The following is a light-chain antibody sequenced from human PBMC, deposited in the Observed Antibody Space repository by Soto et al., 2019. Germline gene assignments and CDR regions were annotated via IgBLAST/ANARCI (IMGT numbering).Light chain of an antibody. CDR1: QTVRNGY. CDR3: QQYADSPFT. CDR2: RTL. Sequence: EIVLTQSPGFLSVSPGERATLSCRASQTVRNGYLAWYQHKAGQAPRLLIYRTLSRAAGIPDRFSGSGSGTDFTLTISRLEPEDFAVYFCQQYADSPFTFGGGNKVEIK. V-gene: IGKV3-20*01. J-gene: IGKJ4*01.